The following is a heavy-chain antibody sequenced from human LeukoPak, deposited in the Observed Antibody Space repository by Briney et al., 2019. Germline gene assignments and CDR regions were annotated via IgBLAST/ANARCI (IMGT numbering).Heavy chain of an antibody. J-gene: IGHJ5*02. CDR2: INPNSGGT. CDR3: ARGGNWYYYDRNWFDP. D-gene: IGHD3-22*01. V-gene: IGHV1-2*02. CDR1: GYAFTGYY. Sequence: ASVKVSCKASGYAFTGYYMHWVRQAPGQGLEWMGWINPNSGGTNYAQKFQGRVTMTTDTSTSTAYMELGSLRSDDTAVYCCARGGNWYYYDRNWFDPWGQGTLVTVSS.